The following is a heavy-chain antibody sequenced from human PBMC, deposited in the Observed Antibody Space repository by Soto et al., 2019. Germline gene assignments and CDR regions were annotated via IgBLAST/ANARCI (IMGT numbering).Heavy chain of an antibody. J-gene: IGHJ4*02. Sequence: ASVKVSCKTSGYTFTSYYIHWVRQAPGQGLEWMGVFTPSSGTTTYAQKFQGRVTMTRDTTTSTAYMELSSLRSEDTAVYYCARDGPVVIITLDYWGQGTLVTVSS. CDR2: FTPSSGTT. D-gene: IGHD3-22*01. CDR1: GYTFTSYY. V-gene: IGHV1-46*01. CDR3: ARDGPVVIITLDY.